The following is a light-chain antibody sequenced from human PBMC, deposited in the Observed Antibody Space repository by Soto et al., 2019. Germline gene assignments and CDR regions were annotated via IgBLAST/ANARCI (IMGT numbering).Light chain of an antibody. V-gene: IGKV3-11*01. Sequence: EIVLTQSPATLSLSPGERATLSCRASQSVSSYLAWYQQKPGQAPRLLIYDSSSRATGIPARFSGSGSGTDFTLTISSLEPDDFAVYYCQQRSSWPLLTFGGGTKVEI. CDR3: QQRSSWPLLT. CDR2: DSS. CDR1: QSVSSY. J-gene: IGKJ4*01.